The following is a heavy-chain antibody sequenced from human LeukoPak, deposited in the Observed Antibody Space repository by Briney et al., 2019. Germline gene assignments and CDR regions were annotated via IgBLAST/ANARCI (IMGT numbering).Heavy chain of an antibody. CDR2: ILYDGRNK. D-gene: IGHD2/OR15-2a*01. Sequence: GGSLRLSCAASGFTFSNFAIHWVRQAPGKGLKWVAVILYDGRNKYYGDSVEGRFTISRDNSKNTVYLEMNSLRAEDTAVYYCASRSMASDYWGQGTLVTVSS. J-gene: IGHJ4*02. CDR1: GFTFSNFA. V-gene: IGHV3-30*03. CDR3: ASRSMASDY.